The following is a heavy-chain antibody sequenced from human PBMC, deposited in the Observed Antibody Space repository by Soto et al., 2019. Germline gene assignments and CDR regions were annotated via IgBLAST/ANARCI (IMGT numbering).Heavy chain of an antibody. CDR2: INAGNGNT. CDR1: GYTFTSYA. CDR3: AFGTGYCSGGSCFDNWFDP. V-gene: IGHV1-3*01. Sequence: ASVKVSCKASGYTFTSYAMHWVRQAPGQRLEWMGWINAGNGNTKYSQKFQGRVTITRDTSASTAYMELSSLSSEDTAVYYCAFGTGYCSGGSCFDNWFDPWGQGTLVTVSS. D-gene: IGHD2-15*01. J-gene: IGHJ5*02.